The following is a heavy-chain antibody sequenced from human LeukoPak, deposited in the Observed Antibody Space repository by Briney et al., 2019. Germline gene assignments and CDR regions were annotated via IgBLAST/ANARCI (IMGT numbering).Heavy chain of an antibody. V-gene: IGHV1-46*01. CDR1: GYTFTTYS. J-gene: IGHJ4*02. CDR2: INPGDGTT. CDR3: ARVRIHRAVDY. Sequence: ASVKVSCKASGYTFTTYSMHWLRQAPGQGLEWMGIINPGDGTTNFAQKFQGRVTMTRDTSTSTVYMELSSLRSEDTAVYYCARVRIHRAVDYWGQGTLVTVSS. D-gene: IGHD2-21*01.